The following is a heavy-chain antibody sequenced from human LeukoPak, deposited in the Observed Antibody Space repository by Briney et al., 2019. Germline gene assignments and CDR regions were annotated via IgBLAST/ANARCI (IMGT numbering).Heavy chain of an antibody. Sequence: PGGSLRLSCGVSGVTFSSHGMNWVRQAPGKGLAWVSAISGSGGTTFYADSVKGRFTISRDNSKSTLYLQMNSLTAGDTAIYYCAKAIGYSYGYDDYWGQGTVVTVSS. CDR1: GVTFSSHG. J-gene: IGHJ4*02. V-gene: IGHV3-23*01. CDR2: ISGSGGTT. D-gene: IGHD5-18*01. CDR3: AKAIGYSYGYDDY.